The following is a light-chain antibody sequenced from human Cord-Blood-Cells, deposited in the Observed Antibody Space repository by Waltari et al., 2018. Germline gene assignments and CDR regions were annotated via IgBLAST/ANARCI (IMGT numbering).Light chain of an antibody. Sequence: QSALTPPPSASGSPGQSVTISCTGTSSYVGGYNYVSWYQQHPGKAPKLMIYAVSKRPSGFPDRFSGSKSGNTASRTVSGLQAEDEADYYCSSYAGSNNLVFGGGTKLTVL. CDR2: AVS. V-gene: IGLV2-8*01. J-gene: IGLJ2*01. CDR3: SSYAGSNNLV. CDR1: SSYVGGYNY.